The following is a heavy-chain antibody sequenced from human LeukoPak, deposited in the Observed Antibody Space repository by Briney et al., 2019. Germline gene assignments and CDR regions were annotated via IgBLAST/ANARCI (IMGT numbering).Heavy chain of an antibody. CDR2: IWHDGSKQ. CDR1: GFTFSGHG. Sequence: GGSLRLSCAASGFTFSGHGMHWIRQAPGKGLGWVAVIWHDGSKQLYADSVKGRFSISRDDFTSTLYLQMNSLRAEDTAVYYCAREDSSGWFSAYWGQGTLVTVSS. D-gene: IGHD6-19*01. J-gene: IGHJ4*02. CDR3: AREDSSGWFSAY. V-gene: IGHV3-33*01.